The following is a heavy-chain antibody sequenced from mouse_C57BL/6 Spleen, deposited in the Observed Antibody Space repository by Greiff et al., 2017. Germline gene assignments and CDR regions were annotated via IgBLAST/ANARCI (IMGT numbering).Heavy chain of an antibody. V-gene: IGHV5-17*01. CDR3: ARRETYWYVDV. CDR2: ISSGSSTI. CDR1: GFTFSDYG. Sequence: EVKLMESGGGLVKPGGSLKLSCAASGFTFSDYGMHWVRQAPEKGLEWVAYISSGSSTIYYEDTVKGRFTISRDNAKNTLFLHMTSLRSEDTAMYYCARRETYWYVDVWGTGTTVTVSS. J-gene: IGHJ1*03.